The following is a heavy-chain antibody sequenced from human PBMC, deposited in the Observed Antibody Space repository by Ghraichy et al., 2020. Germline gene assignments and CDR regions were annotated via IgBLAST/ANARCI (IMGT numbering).Heavy chain of an antibody. CDR2: TNSDGSST. CDR1: GFTFGKYW. Sequence: GGSLRLSCAASGFTFGKYWMHWVRQAPGKGLVWVSRTNSDGSSTTYADSVKGRFTISRDNAKNTLYLQMNSLRAEDTAVYYCAREGFGELFGVDYWGQGALVTVSS. V-gene: IGHV3-74*01. D-gene: IGHD3-10*01. J-gene: IGHJ4*02. CDR3: AREGFGELFGVDY.